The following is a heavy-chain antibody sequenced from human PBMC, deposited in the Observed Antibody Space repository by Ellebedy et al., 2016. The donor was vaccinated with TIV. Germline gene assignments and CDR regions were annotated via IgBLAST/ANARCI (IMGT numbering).Heavy chain of an antibody. D-gene: IGHD5-18*01. Sequence: SETLSLTCTVSGGSISSSSYYWGWIRQPPGKGLEWIGSIYYSRSTYYNPSLKSRVTISVDTSKNQFSLKLSSVTAADTAVYYCARGRGYNYDKFDYWGQGTLVTVSS. J-gene: IGHJ4*02. CDR1: GGSISSSSYY. V-gene: IGHV4-39*07. CDR2: IYYSRST. CDR3: ARGRGYNYDKFDY.